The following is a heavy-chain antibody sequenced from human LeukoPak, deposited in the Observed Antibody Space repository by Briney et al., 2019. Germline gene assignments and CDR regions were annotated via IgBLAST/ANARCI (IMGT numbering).Heavy chain of an antibody. D-gene: IGHD5-12*01. Sequence: GGSLRLSCAGPEFIFTTSLIHWVRQAPGKGLEWVTLIANDGREIYYSDSVKGRFTISRDNSEKRVYLQMNNLRTEDTAVCFCAGELGRSRGYDYWGQGTLVTGS. CDR2: IANDGREI. V-gene: IGHV3-30*04. J-gene: IGHJ4*02. CDR1: EFIFTTSL. CDR3: AGELGRSRGYDY.